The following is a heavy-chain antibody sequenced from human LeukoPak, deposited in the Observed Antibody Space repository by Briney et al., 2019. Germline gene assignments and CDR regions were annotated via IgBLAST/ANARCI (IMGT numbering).Heavy chain of an antibody. CDR1: GFTLSDYH. Sequence: KPGGSLRLSCAASGFTLSDYHMSWIRQAPGMGLEWVSYISAGGSTISYADSVKGRFIISRDNAKDSLYLQMNSLRAEDTALYYCARHTIAGYRRRLDYWGQGTLVTVSS. CDR3: ARHTIAGYRRRLDY. CDR2: ISAGGSTI. J-gene: IGHJ4*02. V-gene: IGHV3-11*01. D-gene: IGHD6-13*01.